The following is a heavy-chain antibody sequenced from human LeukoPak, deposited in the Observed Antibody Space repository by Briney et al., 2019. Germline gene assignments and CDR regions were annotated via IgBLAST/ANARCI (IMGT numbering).Heavy chain of an antibody. CDR1: GFTFTSSA. Sequence: ASVKVSCKASGFTFTSSAMQWVRQARGQRLEWIGWIVVGSGNTNYAQKFQERVTITRDMSTSTAYMELNSLRSEDTAVYYCAADLRLGELSLAYWGQGTLVTVSS. CDR3: AADLRLGELSLAY. J-gene: IGHJ4*02. V-gene: IGHV1-58*02. CDR2: IVVGSGNT. D-gene: IGHD3-16*02.